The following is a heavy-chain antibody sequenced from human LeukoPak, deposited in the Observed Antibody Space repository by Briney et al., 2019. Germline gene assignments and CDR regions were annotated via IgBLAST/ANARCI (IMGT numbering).Heavy chain of an antibody. CDR3: ATGRFLEWFSDY. D-gene: IGHD3-3*01. Sequence: ASVKVSCTVSGYTLTELSMHWVRQAPGKGREWLGGFDPEDGETIYAHKFQGRVTMTGDTSTDPGFMELSSLRSEDTAVYYCATGRFLEWFSDYWGQGNLVTVS. CDR2: FDPEDGET. CDR1: GYTLTELS. V-gene: IGHV1-24*01. J-gene: IGHJ4*02.